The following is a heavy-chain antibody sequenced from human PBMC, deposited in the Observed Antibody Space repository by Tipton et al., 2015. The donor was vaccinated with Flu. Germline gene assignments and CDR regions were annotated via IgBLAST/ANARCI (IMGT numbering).Heavy chain of an antibody. V-gene: IGHV4-34*01. CDR1: GGSFSAYY. D-gene: IGHD3-10*01. CDR3: ATKFASWGVWEPLDY. Sequence: TLSLTCAVYGGSFSAYYWSWIRQPPGKGLEWIGKINHSRITNYNPSLKGRVTISVDTSKKQFSLKLTSVTAADTAVYFCATKFASWGVWEPLDYWGQGTLVTVSS. CDR2: INHSRIT. J-gene: IGHJ4*02.